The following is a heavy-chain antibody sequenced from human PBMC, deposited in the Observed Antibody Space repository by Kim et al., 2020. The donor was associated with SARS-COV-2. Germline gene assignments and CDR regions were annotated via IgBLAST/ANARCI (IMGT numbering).Heavy chain of an antibody. D-gene: IGHD3-9*01. J-gene: IGHJ6*02. Sequence: ASVKVSCKASGYTFTSYAMNWVRQAPGQGLEWMGWINTNTGNPTYAQGFTGRFVFSLDTSVSTAYLQISSLKAEDTAVYYCARGPVLRHFDWLLWPGVCCDYYYGMDVWGQGTTVTVSS. CDR3: ARGPVLRHFDWLLWPGVCCDYYYGMDV. V-gene: IGHV7-4-1*02. CDR1: GYTFTSYA. CDR2: INTNTGNP.